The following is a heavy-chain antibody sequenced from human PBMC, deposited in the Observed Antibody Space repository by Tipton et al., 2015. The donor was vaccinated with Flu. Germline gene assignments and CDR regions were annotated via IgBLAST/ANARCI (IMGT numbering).Heavy chain of an antibody. J-gene: IGHJ3*02. CDR1: GFTFSSYG. Sequence: QLVQSGGGVVQPGGSLRLSCAASGFTFSSYGMHWVRQAPGKGLEWVAFIRYDGSNKYYADSVKGQFTISRDNSKNTLYLQMNSLRAEDTAVYYCAKGPIVVVISDNDAFDIWGQGTMVTVSS. V-gene: IGHV3-30*02. CDR2: IRYDGSNK. D-gene: IGHD3-22*01. CDR3: AKGPIVVVISDNDAFDI.